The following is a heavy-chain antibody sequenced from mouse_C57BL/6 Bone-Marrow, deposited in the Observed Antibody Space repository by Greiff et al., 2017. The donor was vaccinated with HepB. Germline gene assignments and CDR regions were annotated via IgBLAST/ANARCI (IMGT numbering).Heavy chain of an antibody. J-gene: IGHJ2*01. V-gene: IGHV1-72*01. D-gene: IGHD1-1*01. Sequence: VQLQQPGAELVKPGASVKLSCKASGYTFTSYWMHWVKQRPGRGLEGIGRIDPNSGGTKYNEKFKSKATLTVDKPSSTTYMQLSSLTSEDSAVYYCARRGIYYYGSSYYFDYWGQGTTLTVSS. CDR3: ARRGIYYYGSSYYFDY. CDR2: IDPNSGGT. CDR1: GYTFTSYW.